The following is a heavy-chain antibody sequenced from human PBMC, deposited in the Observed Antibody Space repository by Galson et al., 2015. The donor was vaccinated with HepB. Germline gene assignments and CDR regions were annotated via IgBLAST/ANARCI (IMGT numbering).Heavy chain of an antibody. J-gene: IGHJ6*02. V-gene: IGHV3-30*18. CDR1: GFTFSSYG. CDR2: ISYDGSNK. CDR3: AKQGYDFWSGYYSGRYYGMDV. Sequence: SLRLSCAASGFTFSSYGMHWVRQAPGKGLEWVAVISYDGSNKYYADSVKGRFTISRDNSKNTLYLQMNSLRAEDTAVYYCAKQGYDFWSGYYSGRYYGMDVWGQGTTVTVSS. D-gene: IGHD3-3*01.